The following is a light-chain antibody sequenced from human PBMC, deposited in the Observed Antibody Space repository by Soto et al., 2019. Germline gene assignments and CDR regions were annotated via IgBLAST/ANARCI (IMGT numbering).Light chain of an antibody. CDR1: QSVRSSY. CDR3: QQYGSSPT. CDR2: GAS. V-gene: IGKV3-20*01. J-gene: IGKJ1*01. Sequence: EIVLTQSPGTLSLSPGERATLSCRASQSVRSSYLAWYQQKPGQAPRLLIYGASSRATGIPDRFSGSGSGTDFTLTISRLEPEEFAVYYCQQYGSSPTFGQGTKVEIK.